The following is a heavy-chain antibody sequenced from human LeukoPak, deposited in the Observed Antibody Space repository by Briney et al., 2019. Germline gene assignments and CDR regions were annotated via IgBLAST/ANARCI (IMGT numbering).Heavy chain of an antibody. CDR2: ISYDGSNK. D-gene: IGHD1-26*01. Sequence: TGGSLRLSCAASGFTFSSYAMHWVRQAPGKGLEWVAVISYDGSNKYYADSVKGRFTISRDNSKNTLYLQMNSLRAEDTAVYYCARDHAGATDGHYWGQGTLVTVSS. CDR3: ARDHAGATDGHY. J-gene: IGHJ4*02. V-gene: IGHV3-30-3*01. CDR1: GFTFSSYA.